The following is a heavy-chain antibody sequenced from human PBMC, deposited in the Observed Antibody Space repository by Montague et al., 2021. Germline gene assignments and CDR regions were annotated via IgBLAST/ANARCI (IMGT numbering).Heavy chain of an antibody. V-gene: IGHV3-7*01. CDR3: AKGGTTAMTPSSA. Sequence: SLRLSCAASGFVFSSSSMTWVRRAQGKGLEWVANIKQDGIEKYYVESVRGRFTISRDNDKDSLYLQMNSLGVEDTAVYYCAKGGTTAMTPSSAWGHGTLVTVSS. CDR2: IKQDGIEK. D-gene: IGHD4-17*01. CDR1: GFVFSSSS. J-gene: IGHJ5*01.